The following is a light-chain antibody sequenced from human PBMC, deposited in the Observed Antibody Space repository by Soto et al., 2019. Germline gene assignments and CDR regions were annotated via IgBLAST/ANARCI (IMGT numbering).Light chain of an antibody. J-gene: IGKJ2*01. Sequence: DIVMTQSPDSLAVSLGERATINCKSSQSVLYSSNNKNYLAWYQQKPGQPPKLLIYWASTRESGGPDRFSGSGSGTDFSLTIRSLQAEDVAVYYCQQYYSTPPYTFGQVTKLEIK. V-gene: IGKV4-1*01. CDR2: WAS. CDR3: QQYYSTPPYT. CDR1: QSVLYSSNNKNY.